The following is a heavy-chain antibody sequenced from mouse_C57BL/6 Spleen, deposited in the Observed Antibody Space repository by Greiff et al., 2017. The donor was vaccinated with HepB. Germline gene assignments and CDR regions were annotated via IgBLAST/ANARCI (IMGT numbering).Heavy chain of an antibody. CDR2: ISDGGSYT. CDR3: ARDETGRAWFAY. V-gene: IGHV5-4*01. D-gene: IGHD4-1*01. CDR1: GFTFSSYA. Sequence: EVMLVESGGGLVKPGGSLKLSCAASGFTFSSYAMSWVRQTPEKRLEWVATISDGGSYTYYPDNVKGRFTISRDNAKNNLYLQISHLKSEDTAMYYCARDETGRAWFAYWGQGTLVTVSA. J-gene: IGHJ3*01.